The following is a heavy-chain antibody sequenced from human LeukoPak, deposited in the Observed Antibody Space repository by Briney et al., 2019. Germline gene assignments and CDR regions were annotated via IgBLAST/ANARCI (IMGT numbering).Heavy chain of an antibody. D-gene: IGHD6-13*01. CDR3: ARGEDDSSSWHRALRTDYYYYMDV. Sequence: ASVKVSCKASGYTFTGYYMHWVRQAPGQGLEWMGWINPNSGGTNYAQKFQGRVTMTRDTSISTAYMELSRLRSDDTAVYYCARGEDDSSSWHRALRTDYYYYMDVWGKGTTVTVSS. CDR2: INPNSGGT. CDR1: GYTFTGYY. J-gene: IGHJ6*03. V-gene: IGHV1-2*02.